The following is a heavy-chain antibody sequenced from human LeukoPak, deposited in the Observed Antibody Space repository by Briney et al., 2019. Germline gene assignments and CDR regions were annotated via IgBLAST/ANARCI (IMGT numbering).Heavy chain of an antibody. D-gene: IGHD3-10*01. CDR3: ARGLFGELNWFDP. Sequence: SETLSLTCAVFGGSISSGGYSWSWIRQPPGKGLEWIGYIYHSGSTYYNPSLKSRVTISVDRSKNQFSLKLSSVTAADTAVYYCARGLFGELNWFDPWGQGTLVTVSS. V-gene: IGHV4-30-2*01. CDR1: GGSISSGGYS. J-gene: IGHJ5*02. CDR2: IYHSGST.